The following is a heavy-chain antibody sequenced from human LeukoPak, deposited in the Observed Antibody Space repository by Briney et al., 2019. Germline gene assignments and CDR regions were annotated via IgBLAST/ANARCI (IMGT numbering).Heavy chain of an antibody. Sequence: PSETLSLTCTVSGGSIISYFWTWIRQPPGKGLEWIGRIYTSGSTNYNPSLKSRVTMSVDTSKNQFSLKLSSVTAADTAVYYCARDYYDSSGYYFHFDYWGQGTLVTVSS. J-gene: IGHJ4*02. D-gene: IGHD3-22*01. CDR3: ARDYYDSSGYYFHFDY. V-gene: IGHV4-4*07. CDR2: IYTSGST. CDR1: GGSIISYF.